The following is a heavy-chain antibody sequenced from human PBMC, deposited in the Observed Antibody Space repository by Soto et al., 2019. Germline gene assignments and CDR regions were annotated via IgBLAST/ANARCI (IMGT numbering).Heavy chain of an antibody. Sequence: QVQLQESGPGLVKPSQTLSLTCTVSGGSISSGGYYWSWIRQHPGKGLEWIGYIYYSGSTYYNPSLKSRVTISVDTSKNQFSLKLSSVTAADTAVYYCARASGQYQRTDKYQYYYMDVWGKGTTVTVSS. D-gene: IGHD2-2*01. CDR3: ARASGQYQRTDKYQYYYMDV. CDR2: IYYSGST. CDR1: GGSISSGGYY. V-gene: IGHV4-31*03. J-gene: IGHJ6*03.